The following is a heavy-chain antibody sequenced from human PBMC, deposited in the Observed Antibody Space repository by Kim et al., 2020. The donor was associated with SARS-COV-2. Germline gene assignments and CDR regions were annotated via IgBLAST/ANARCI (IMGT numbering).Heavy chain of an antibody. CDR3: ATAVITLVRRVTVGYGMDV. Sequence: ASVKVSCKASGYTFTSYAMHWVRQAPGQRLEWMGWINAGNGNTKYSQKFQGRVTITRDTSTSTAYMELSSLRSEDTAVYYCATAVITLVRRVTVGYGMDVWGQGTTVTVSS. V-gene: IGHV1-3*01. CDR1: GYTFTSYA. J-gene: IGHJ6*02. CDR2: INAGNGNT. D-gene: IGHD3-10*01.